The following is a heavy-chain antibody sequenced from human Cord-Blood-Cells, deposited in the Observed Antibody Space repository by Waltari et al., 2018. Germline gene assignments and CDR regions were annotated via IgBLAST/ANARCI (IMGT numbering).Heavy chain of an antibody. Sequence: QVQLVQSGAEVKKPGASVKVSCKASGYTFTSYAMHWVRQAPGQRLEWMGWINAGNGNTKYSQKFQGRVTITRDTSASTAYMELSSLRSEDTAVNYCARLRESGYDAVDIRGQRTMVTVSS. CDR1: GYTFTSYA. J-gene: IGHJ3*02. CDR2: INAGNGNT. D-gene: IGHD6-13*01. CDR3: ARLRESGYDAVDI. V-gene: IGHV1-3*01.